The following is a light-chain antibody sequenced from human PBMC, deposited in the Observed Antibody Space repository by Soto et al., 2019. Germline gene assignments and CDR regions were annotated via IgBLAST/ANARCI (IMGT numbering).Light chain of an antibody. CDR2: DVS. V-gene: IGLV2-14*01. Sequence: QSALTQPASVSGSPGQAITMSCTGTSSDVGAYNYVSWHQQHPGKAPKLMIYDVSNRPSGVSNRFSGSKSGNTASLTISGLQAEDEADYYCSSYTTNSTVVFGGGTKVTVL. CDR1: SSDVGAYNY. CDR3: SSYTTNSTVV. J-gene: IGLJ2*01.